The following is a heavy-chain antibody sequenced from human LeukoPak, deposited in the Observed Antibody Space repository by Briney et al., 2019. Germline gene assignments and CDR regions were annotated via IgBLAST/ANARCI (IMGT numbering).Heavy chain of an antibody. D-gene: IGHD1-26*01. V-gene: IGHV3-48*03. CDR1: GFTFSSYE. CDR2: ISSSGSTI. Sequence: GGSLRLSCAASGFTFSSYEMNWVRQAPGKGLEWVSYISSSGSTIYYADSVKGRFTISRDNAKNSLYLQMNSLRAEDTAVYYCAKGFRVSMGGYFDYWGQGTLVTVSS. J-gene: IGHJ4*02. CDR3: AKGFRVSMGGYFDY.